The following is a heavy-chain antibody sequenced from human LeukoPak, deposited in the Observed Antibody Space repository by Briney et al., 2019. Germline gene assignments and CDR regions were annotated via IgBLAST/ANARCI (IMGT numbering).Heavy chain of an antibody. J-gene: IGHJ4*02. V-gene: IGHV4-4*02. Sequence: SQTLSLTCTVSGGSVSSGVSWWNWLRQPPGKGLEWIGEINHSGSTNYNPPLKSRVTISVDKSKNQFSLKLSSVTAADTAVYYCARVSGIDDYWGRGTLVTVSS. CDR3: ARVSGIDDY. CDR2: INHSGST. CDR1: GGSVSSGVSW. D-gene: IGHD6-13*01.